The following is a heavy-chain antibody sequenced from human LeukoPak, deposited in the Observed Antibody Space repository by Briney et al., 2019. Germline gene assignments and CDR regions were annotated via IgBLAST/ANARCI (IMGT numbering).Heavy chain of an antibody. CDR2: ITYSGTT. Sequence: PSETLSLTCTVSGCSISSSSYYWGWIRQPPGKGLEWVGSITYSGTTYYNPSLKSRVTISVETSKSQFSLKLTSVTAADTAVYYCAPAYIWGSFRTFNYWGQETLLTVSS. J-gene: IGHJ4*02. CDR1: GCSISSSSYY. V-gene: IGHV4-39*01. CDR3: APAYIWGSFRTFNY. D-gene: IGHD3-16*02.